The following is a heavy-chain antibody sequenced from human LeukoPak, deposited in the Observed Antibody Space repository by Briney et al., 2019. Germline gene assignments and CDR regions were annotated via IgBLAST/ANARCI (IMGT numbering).Heavy chain of an antibody. CDR3: ARGDMVRGVIIHYGMDV. Sequence: SETLSLTCTVSGXSISSYYWSWIRQPPGKGLEWIGYIYYSGSTNYNPSLKSRVTISVDTSKNQFSLKLSSVTAADTAVYYCARGDMVRGVIIHYGMDVWGQGITVTVSS. V-gene: IGHV4-59*01. D-gene: IGHD3-10*01. CDR1: GXSISSYY. J-gene: IGHJ6*02. CDR2: IYYSGST.